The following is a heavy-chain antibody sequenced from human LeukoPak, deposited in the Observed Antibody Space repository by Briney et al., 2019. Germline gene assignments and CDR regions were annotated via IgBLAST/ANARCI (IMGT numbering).Heavy chain of an antibody. J-gene: IGHJ3*02. CDR3: AKGTIVVVTARENAFDI. V-gene: IGHV3-73*01. CDR2: IRNKANSYST. D-gene: IGHD2-21*02. Sequence: PGGSLRLSCAASGFTFSGSAIHWVRQASGKGLEWVGRIRNKANSYSTAYAASMKGRFTVSRDDSKNTAYLQMNSLKTEDTAVYYCAKGTIVVVTARENAFDIWGQGTMVTVSS. CDR1: GFTFSGSA.